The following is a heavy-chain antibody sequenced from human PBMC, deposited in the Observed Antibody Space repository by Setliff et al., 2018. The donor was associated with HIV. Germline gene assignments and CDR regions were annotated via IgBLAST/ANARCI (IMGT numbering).Heavy chain of an antibody. CDR3: ARVRAITMVRGVVRNFDY. J-gene: IGHJ4*02. V-gene: IGHV4-38-2*01. CDR1: GYSIGSGSF. Sequence: SETLSLTCAVSGYSIGSGSFWGWIRQPPGKGLEWIATIPHNGGTYYNPDPSLTGRVTISLDTSKNQFSLKLSSVTAADTAVYYCARVRAITMVRGVVRNFDYWGQGTLVTVSS. CDR2: IPHNGGT. D-gene: IGHD3-10*01.